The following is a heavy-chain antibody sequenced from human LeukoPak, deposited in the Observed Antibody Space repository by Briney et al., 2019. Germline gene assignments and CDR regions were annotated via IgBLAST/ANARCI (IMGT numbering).Heavy chain of an antibody. CDR2: ISYDGSNK. D-gene: IGHD5-24*01. CDR3: AREGDGYNLSVDY. J-gene: IGHJ4*02. CDR1: GFTFSSYG. Sequence: PGRSLRLSCAASGFTFSSYGMHWVRQAPGKGLEWVAVISYDGSNKYYADSVKGRFTISRDNSKNTLYLQMNSLRAEDTAVYYCAREGDGYNLSVDYWGQGTLVTVSS. V-gene: IGHV3-30*03.